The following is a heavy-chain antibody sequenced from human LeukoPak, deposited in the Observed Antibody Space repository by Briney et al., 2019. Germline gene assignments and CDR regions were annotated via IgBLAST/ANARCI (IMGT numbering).Heavy chain of an antibody. CDR3: ARESSYYSSGWYMIEYYFDY. V-gene: IGHV1-18*01. CDR2: INADNGNT. Sequence: ASVKVSCKASGCTFTSYGISWVRQAPGQGLEWMGWINADNGNTKYSQKFQGRVTITRDTSASTAYMELSSLRSEDTAVYYCARESSYYSSGWYMIEYYFDYWGQGTLVTVSS. CDR1: GCTFTSYG. J-gene: IGHJ4*02. D-gene: IGHD6-19*01.